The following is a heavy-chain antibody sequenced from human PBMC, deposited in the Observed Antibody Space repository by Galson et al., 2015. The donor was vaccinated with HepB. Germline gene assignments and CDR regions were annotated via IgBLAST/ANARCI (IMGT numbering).Heavy chain of an antibody. CDR3: ARLGPFYSGSGKSFDY. CDR2: ISAYNGNT. Sequence: SVKVSCKASGYTFTSYGISWVRQAPGQGLEWMGWISAYNGNTNYAQKLQGRVSMTSDTSTSTAYMELRSLRSGDTAVYYCARLGPFYSGSGKSFDYWGQGTLVTVSS. CDR1: GYTFTSYG. D-gene: IGHD3-10*01. J-gene: IGHJ4*02. V-gene: IGHV1-18*01.